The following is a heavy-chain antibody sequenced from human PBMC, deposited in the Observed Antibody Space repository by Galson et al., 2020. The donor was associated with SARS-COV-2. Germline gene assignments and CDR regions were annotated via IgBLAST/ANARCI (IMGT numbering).Heavy chain of an antibody. CDR1: AFTFNNYA. J-gene: IGHJ4*02. V-gene: IGHV3-23*01. Sequence: PGASPRLSCAASAFTFNNYAMSSPRQTPGNRLDRVSSLSGASANTYYADSVKGRCTISRDNPKNTLYLHRDRLRAEDTAVYHCAKDGGGWYTSGWYYFDRWGQGTLVTVSS. CDR2: LSGASANT. CDR3: AKDGGGWYTSGWYYFDR. D-gene: IGHD6-19*01.